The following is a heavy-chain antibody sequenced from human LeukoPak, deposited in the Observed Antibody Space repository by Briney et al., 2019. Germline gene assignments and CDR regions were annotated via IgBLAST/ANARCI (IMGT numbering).Heavy chain of an antibody. CDR3: ARDLVGYCSSTSCSPRPQNWFDP. J-gene: IGHJ5*02. V-gene: IGHV1-2*02. Sequence: ASVKVSCXASGYTFTGYYMHWVRQAPGQGLEWMAWINPNSGGTNYAQKFQGRVTMTRDTSISTAYMELSRLRSDDTAVYYCARDLVGYCSSTSCSPRPQNWFDPWGQGTLVTVSS. CDR2: INPNSGGT. CDR1: GYTFTGYY. D-gene: IGHD2-2*01.